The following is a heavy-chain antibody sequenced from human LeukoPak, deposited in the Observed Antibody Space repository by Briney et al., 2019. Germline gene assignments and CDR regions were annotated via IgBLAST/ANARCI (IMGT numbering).Heavy chain of an antibody. J-gene: IGHJ4*02. CDR3: ARELRFLVWLLLEGLASFDY. D-gene: IGHD3-3*01. CDR1: GFTFSSYW. CDR2: IKQDGSEK. V-gene: IGHV3-7*01. Sequence: GGSLRLSCAASGFTFSSYWMSWVRQAPGKGLEWVANIKQDGSEKYYVDSVKGRFTISRDNAKNSLYLQMNSLRAEDTAVYYCARELRFLVWLLLEGLASFDYWGQGTLVTVSS.